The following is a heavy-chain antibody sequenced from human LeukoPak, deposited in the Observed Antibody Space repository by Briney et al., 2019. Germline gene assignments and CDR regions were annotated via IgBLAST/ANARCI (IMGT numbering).Heavy chain of an antibody. Sequence: GGSLRLSCAASGFTFSSYAMHWVRQAPGKGLEWVAVISYDGSNKYYADSVKGRFTISRDNSKNTLYVQMNSLRAEDTAVYYCARDRGSGWYQDYWGQGTLVTVSS. CDR2: ISYDGSNK. CDR1: GFTFSSYA. CDR3: ARDRGSGWYQDY. D-gene: IGHD6-19*01. V-gene: IGHV3-30-3*01. J-gene: IGHJ4*02.